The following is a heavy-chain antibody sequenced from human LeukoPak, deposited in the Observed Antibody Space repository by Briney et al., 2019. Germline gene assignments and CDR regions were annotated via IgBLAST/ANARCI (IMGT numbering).Heavy chain of an antibody. D-gene: IGHD3-10*01. V-gene: IGHV4-38-2*02. CDR1: VYSISSGYY. CDR2: IYHSGST. Sequence: SETLSLTCTVSVYSISSGYYWGGIRQPPGKGREWIGRIYHSGSTYYNPSLKSRVTISVDTSKNQFSLKLSSVTAADTAVYYCARGLWFGDENPPYFDYWGQGTLVTVSS. J-gene: IGHJ4*02. CDR3: ARGLWFGDENPPYFDY.